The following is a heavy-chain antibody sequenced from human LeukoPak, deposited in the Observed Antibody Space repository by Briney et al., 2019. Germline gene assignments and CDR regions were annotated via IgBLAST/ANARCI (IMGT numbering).Heavy chain of an antibody. CDR3: ARDSGRYTRFDY. Sequence: ASVKVSCQSSGDTFTSYYMHWVRQPPAQGLDGMGIINPSGSSTSYAQKFQGRVTMTRDTSTSTVYMELSSLRSEDTAVYYCARDSGRYTRFDYWGQGTLVTVSS. CDR1: GDTFTSYY. D-gene: IGHD3-16*02. V-gene: IGHV1-46*01. J-gene: IGHJ4*02. CDR2: INPSGSST.